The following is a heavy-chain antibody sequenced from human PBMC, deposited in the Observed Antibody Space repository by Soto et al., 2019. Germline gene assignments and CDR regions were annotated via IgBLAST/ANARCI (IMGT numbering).Heavy chain of an antibody. CDR3: AIQVAATTPSYFDY. J-gene: IGHJ4*02. Sequence: ASVKVSCKASGYTFTSYGISWVRQAPGQGLEWMGWISAYNGNTNYAQKLQGRVTMTTDTSTSTAYMELRGLRSDDTAVYYCAIQVAATTPSYFDYCGQGTMVTVSS. CDR1: GYTFTSYG. V-gene: IGHV1-18*04. CDR2: ISAYNGNT. D-gene: IGHD1-26*01.